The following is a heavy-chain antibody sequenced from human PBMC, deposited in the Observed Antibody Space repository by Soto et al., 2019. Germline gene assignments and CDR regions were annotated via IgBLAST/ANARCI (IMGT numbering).Heavy chain of an antibody. CDR2: INAGNGNT. V-gene: IGHV1-3*01. J-gene: IGHJ4*02. Sequence: ASVKVSCKASGYTFTSYAMHWVRQAPGQRLEWMGWINAGNGNTKYSQKFQGRVTITRDTSASTAYMELSSLRSEDTAVYYCARGYSYGYSYFDSWGQGTLVTVSS. D-gene: IGHD5-18*01. CDR3: ARGYSYGYSYFDS. CDR1: GYTFTSYA.